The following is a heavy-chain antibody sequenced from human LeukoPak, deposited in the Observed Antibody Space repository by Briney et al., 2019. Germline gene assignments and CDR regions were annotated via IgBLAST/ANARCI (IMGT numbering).Heavy chain of an antibody. Sequence: GGSLRLSCAASGFTFSSYEMNWVRQAPGKGLEWVSYISSSGSTIYYADSVKGRFTISRDNAKNSLYLQMNSLRAEDTAVYYCAREVGLRSYYFDYWGQGTLVTVSS. V-gene: IGHV3-48*03. CDR2: ISSSGSTI. D-gene: IGHD4-17*01. CDR1: GFTFSSYE. CDR3: AREVGLRSYYFDY. J-gene: IGHJ4*02.